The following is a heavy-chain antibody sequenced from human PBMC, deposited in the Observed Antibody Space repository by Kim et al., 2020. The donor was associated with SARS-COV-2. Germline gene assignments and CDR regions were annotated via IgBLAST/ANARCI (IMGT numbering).Heavy chain of an antibody. CDR2: TYYRSKWYN. Sequence: SPTLSLTCAISGDSVSSNSAAWNWIRQSPSRGLEWLGRTYYRSKWYNDYAVSVKSRITINPDTSKNQFSLQLNSVTPEDTAVYYCARDRIMRYFDWLLDYYYGMDVWGQGTTVTVSS. CDR3: ARDRIMRYFDWLLDYYYGMDV. D-gene: IGHD3-9*01. V-gene: IGHV6-1*01. CDR1: GDSVSSNSAA. J-gene: IGHJ6*02.